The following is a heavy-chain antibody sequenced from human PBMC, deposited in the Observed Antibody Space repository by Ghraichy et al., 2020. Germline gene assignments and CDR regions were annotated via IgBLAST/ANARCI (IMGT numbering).Heavy chain of an antibody. J-gene: IGHJ4*02. CDR2: IKQDGSEK. D-gene: IGHD3-10*01. V-gene: IGHV3-7*03. CDR3: ARESVWYYGSGRSDY. Sequence: GGSLRLSCAASGFTFSSYWMSWVRQAPGKGLEWVANIKQDGSEKYYVDSVKGRFTISRDNAKNSLYLQMNSLRAEDTAVYYCARESVWYYGSGRSDYWGQGTLVTVSS. CDR1: GFTFSSYW.